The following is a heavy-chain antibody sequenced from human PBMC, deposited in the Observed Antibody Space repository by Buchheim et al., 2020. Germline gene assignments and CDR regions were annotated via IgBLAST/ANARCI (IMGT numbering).Heavy chain of an antibody. CDR3: ARDMYTSGWSFDY. CDR1: GYTFSNYF. CDR2: INPSGGST. J-gene: IGHJ4*02. V-gene: IGHV1-46*01. Sequence: QVQLVQSGSEVRKPGASVIISCKASGYTFSNYFMHWVRQAPGQGLEWLGLINPSGGSTVYTPKFQGRVTMTRDTSTSTVYMKLSSLRSQDTAVYYCARDMYTSGWSFDYWGQGTL. D-gene: IGHD6-19*01.